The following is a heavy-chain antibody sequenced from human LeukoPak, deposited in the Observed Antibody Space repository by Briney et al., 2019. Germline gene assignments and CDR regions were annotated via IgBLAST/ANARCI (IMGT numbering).Heavy chain of an antibody. Sequence: ASVKVSCKASGYTFTGYYMHWVRQAPGQGLEWMGWINPNSGGTNYAQKFQGRVTMTRDTSISTAYMELSRLRSDDTAVYYCARDGVAARREGDYYYYYYMDVWGKGTTVTVSS. V-gene: IGHV1-2*02. D-gene: IGHD6-6*01. CDR1: GYTFTGYY. CDR2: INPNSGGT. J-gene: IGHJ6*03. CDR3: ARDGVAARREGDYYYYYYMDV.